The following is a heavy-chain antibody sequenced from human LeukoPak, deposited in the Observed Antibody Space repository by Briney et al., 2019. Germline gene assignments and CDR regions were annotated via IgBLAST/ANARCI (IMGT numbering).Heavy chain of an antibody. CDR3: AREKVGATDFDY. J-gene: IGHJ4*02. Sequence: ASVKVSCKASGYSFTSHYMHWVRQAPGQGLEWMGLINPRGTATRYAESFQGRLTLTRDLSTSTDYMELSSLRSEDTAVYYCAREKVGATDFDYWGQGTLVTVSS. CDR2: INPRGTAT. CDR1: GYSFTSHY. V-gene: IGHV1-46*01. D-gene: IGHD1-26*01.